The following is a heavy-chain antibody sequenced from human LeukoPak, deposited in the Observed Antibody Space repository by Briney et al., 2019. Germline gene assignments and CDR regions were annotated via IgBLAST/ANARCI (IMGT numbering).Heavy chain of an antibody. CDR2: IRYDGSNK. J-gene: IGHJ3*02. CDR3: AMAVVPAAIDAFDI. D-gene: IGHD2-2*01. Sequence: GGSLRLSCAASGFTFSSYGMHWVRQAPGKGLEWVAFIRYDGSNKYYADSVKGRFTISRDNSKNTLYLQMNSLRAEDTAVYYCAMAVVPAAIDAFDIWGQGTMVTVSS. V-gene: IGHV3-30*02. CDR1: GFTFSSYG.